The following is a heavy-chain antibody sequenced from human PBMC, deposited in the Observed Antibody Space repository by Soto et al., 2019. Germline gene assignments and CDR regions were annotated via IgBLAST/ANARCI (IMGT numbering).Heavy chain of an antibody. J-gene: IGHJ6*02. V-gene: IGHV4-39*07. Sequence: PSETLSLTCTVSGVSISSSSYYWGWIRQPPGKGLDWIASVYYSGSTYYNPSLKSRVTISVDTSKNQLSLSLSSVTAADTAVYYCARSGSGSQSFAPYYYFGMDVWGQGTTVTVSS. CDR1: GVSISSSSYY. D-gene: IGHD3-10*01. CDR2: VYYSGST. CDR3: ARSGSGSQSFAPYYYFGMDV.